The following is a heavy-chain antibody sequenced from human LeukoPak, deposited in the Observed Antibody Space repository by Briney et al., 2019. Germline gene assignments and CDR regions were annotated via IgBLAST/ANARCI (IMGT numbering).Heavy chain of an antibody. CDR2: INPNTGGT. Sequence: ASVKVSCKASGYTFTGYYIHWVRQAPGQGLEWMGRINPNTGGTNYEQKFQGRVTMTRDTSISTAYMELSRLRSDDTAVYYCAREGSGYDSDYWGQGTLVTVSS. CDR3: AREGSGYDSDY. V-gene: IGHV1-2*06. J-gene: IGHJ4*02. D-gene: IGHD5-12*01. CDR1: GYTFTGYY.